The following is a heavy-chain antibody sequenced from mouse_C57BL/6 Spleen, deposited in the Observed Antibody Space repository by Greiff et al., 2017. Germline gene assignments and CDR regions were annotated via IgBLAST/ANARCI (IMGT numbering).Heavy chain of an antibody. J-gene: IGHJ3*01. CDR2: ISDGGSYT. Sequence: EVKLMESGGGLVKPGGSLKLSCAASGFTFSSYAMSWVRQTPEKRLEWVATISDGGSYTYYPDNVKGRFTISRDNAKNNLYLQMSHLKSEDTAMYYCSRGGGSTMGFAYWGQGTLVTVSA. CDR3: SRGGGSTMGFAY. CDR1: GFTFSSYA. V-gene: IGHV5-4*03. D-gene: IGHD2-1*01.